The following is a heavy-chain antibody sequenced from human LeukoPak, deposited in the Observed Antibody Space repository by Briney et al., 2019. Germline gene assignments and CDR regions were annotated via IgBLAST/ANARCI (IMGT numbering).Heavy chain of an antibody. CDR3: TTKVQRGSSSDDYDD. Sequence: GGSLRLSCAASGVTFSNYGMLWVRQAPGKGLERVALISSNGNDKLYGDSVNGRFSISRDDSKSTLYLQMNILRVEDSAVYYCTTKVQRGSSSDDYDDWGQGTLVTVSS. J-gene: IGHJ4*02. D-gene: IGHD5-12*01. CDR2: ISSNGNDK. CDR1: GVTFSNYG. V-gene: IGHV3-30*03.